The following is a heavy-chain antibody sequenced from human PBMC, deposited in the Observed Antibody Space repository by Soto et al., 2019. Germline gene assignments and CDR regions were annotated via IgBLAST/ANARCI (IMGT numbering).Heavy chain of an antibody. CDR3: AKDKWEVSYYFDY. Sequence: EVQLVESGGGLVQPGRSLRLSCAASGFTFADYAMHWVRQAPGKGLEWVSGISWNTGSIGYADSVKGRSTISRDNANNSLYLQMNGLRAEDTALYYCAKDKWEVSYYFDYWGQGTLVTVSS. V-gene: IGHV3-9*01. D-gene: IGHD3-16*02. CDR2: ISWNTGSI. CDR1: GFTFADYA. J-gene: IGHJ4*02.